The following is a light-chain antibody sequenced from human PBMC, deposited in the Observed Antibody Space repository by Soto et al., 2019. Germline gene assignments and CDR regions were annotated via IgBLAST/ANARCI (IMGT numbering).Light chain of an antibody. V-gene: IGLV1-44*01. CDR1: SSNIGSNT. CDR3: AAWDDSLNAVV. J-gene: IGLJ1*01. Sequence: QSVLTQPPSASGTPGQRVTISCSGSSSNIGSNTVNWYQQLPGTAPKLLIYSNNQRPSGVPDRFSGSKSGTSASLAISGLQSEDDADYFCAAWDDSLNAVVFGTGTKLTVL. CDR2: SNN.